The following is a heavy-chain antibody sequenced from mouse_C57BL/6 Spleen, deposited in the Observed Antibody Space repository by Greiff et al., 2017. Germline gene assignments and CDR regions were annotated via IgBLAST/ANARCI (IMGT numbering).Heavy chain of an antibody. J-gene: IGHJ3*01. Sequence: VQLKESGPGLVKPSQSLSLTCSVTGYSITSGYYWNWIRQFPGNKLEWMGYISYDGSNNYNPSLKNRISITRDTSKNQFFLKLNSVTTEDTATYFCAKGPLPAWFAYWGQGTLVTVSA. V-gene: IGHV3-6*01. D-gene: IGHD5-5*01. CDR2: ISYDGSN. CDR1: GYSITSGYY. CDR3: AKGPLPAWFAY.